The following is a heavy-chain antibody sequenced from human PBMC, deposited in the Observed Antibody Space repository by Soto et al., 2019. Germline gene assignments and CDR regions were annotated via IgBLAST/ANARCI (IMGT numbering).Heavy chain of an antibody. CDR1: GFTFTSSA. D-gene: IGHD6-13*01. CDR3: AADPIGAAAGQIYYYGMDF. J-gene: IGHJ6*02. V-gene: IGHV1-58*01. Sequence: SVKVSCKASGFTFTSSAVQWVRQARGQRLEWIGWIVVGSGNTNYAQKFQERVTITRDMSTSTAYMELSSLRSEDTAVYYCAADPIGAAAGQIYYYGMDFWGQGTTVTVSS. CDR2: IVVGSGNT.